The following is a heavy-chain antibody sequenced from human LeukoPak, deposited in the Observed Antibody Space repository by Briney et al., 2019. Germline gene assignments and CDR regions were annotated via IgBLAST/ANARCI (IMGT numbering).Heavy chain of an antibody. CDR1: GFTFSSYE. Sequence: GGSLRLSCTASGFTFSSYEMNWVRQAPGKGLEWVSYIGSSGTTIDYADSVKGRFTISRDNAKDSLYLQMDSLRADDTAVYYCARDRRLHHWGQGTLVTVSS. V-gene: IGHV3-48*03. J-gene: IGHJ1*01. CDR2: IGSSGTTI. CDR3: ARDRRLHH.